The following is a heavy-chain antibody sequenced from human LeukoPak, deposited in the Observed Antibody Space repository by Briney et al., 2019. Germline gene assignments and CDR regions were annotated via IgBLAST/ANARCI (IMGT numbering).Heavy chain of an antibody. J-gene: IGHJ4*02. Sequence: PSETLSLTCSVSGISINSHYLNWIRQPPGKGLEWIGHIYGSGRTNYNPSLKSRVTMSVDTSKRQFSLHLKSLTAAHTSVYYCVVHKNQVFFDHWGQGPRVTVS. V-gene: IGHV4-4*09. D-gene: IGHD1-1*01. CDR2: IYGSGRT. CDR3: VVHKNQVFFDH. CDR1: GISINSHY.